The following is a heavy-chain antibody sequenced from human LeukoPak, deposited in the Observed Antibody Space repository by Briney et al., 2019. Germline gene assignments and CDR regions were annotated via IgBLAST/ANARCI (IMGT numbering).Heavy chain of an antibody. Sequence: GGSLRLSCAASGFSISSPFMTWVRQAPEKGLEWVSVIYTGGITHYADSVAGRFTISRDISKNTLYLQMNNLRVEDTAVYYCARDQVTSGGGLDYWGQGTLVTVSS. J-gene: IGHJ4*02. V-gene: IGHV3-53*01. CDR2: IYTGGIT. D-gene: IGHD2-21*02. CDR1: GFSISSPF. CDR3: ARDQVTSGGGLDY.